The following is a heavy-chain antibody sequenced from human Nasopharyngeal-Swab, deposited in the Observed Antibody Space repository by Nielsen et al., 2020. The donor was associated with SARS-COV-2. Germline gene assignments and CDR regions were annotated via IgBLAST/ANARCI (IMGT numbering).Heavy chain of an antibody. CDR2: IKQDGSEK. D-gene: IGHD3-22*01. V-gene: IGHV3-7*05. J-gene: IGHJ4*02. CDR3: AKTFHYYDSMLELYYFDY. Sequence: GESLKISCAASGFTFTSYWMSWVRQAPGKGLEWVANIKQDGSEKYYVDSVKGRFTISRDNSKNTLYLQMNSLRAEDTAVYYCAKTFHYYDSMLELYYFDYWGQGTLVTVSS. CDR1: GFTFTSYW.